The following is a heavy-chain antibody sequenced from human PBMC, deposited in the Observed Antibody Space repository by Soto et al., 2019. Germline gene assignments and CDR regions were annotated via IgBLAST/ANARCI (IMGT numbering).Heavy chain of an antibody. V-gene: IGHV4-39*01. CDR3: ARKEWPDAWFDP. CDR1: GGSISSFTYY. J-gene: IGHJ5*02. D-gene: IGHD3-3*01. Sequence: PSETLSLTCSVSGGSISSFTYYWGWIRQPPGKGLEWIGTVYYNENTYYNPSLKSRVTITVDTAKNQFSLNLRSVTAADTAMYYCARKEWPDAWFDPWGQGTLVTVSS. CDR2: VYYNENT.